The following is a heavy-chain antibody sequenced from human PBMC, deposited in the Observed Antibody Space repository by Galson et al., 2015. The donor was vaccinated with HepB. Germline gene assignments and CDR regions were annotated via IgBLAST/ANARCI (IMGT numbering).Heavy chain of an antibody. V-gene: IGHV1-69*13. CDR3: ARVTGDYVHFYGMDV. CDR1: GGTFSSYA. Sequence: SVKVSCKASGGTFSSYAISWVRQAPGQGLEWMGGIIPIFGTANYAQKFQGRVTITADESTSTAYMELSSLRSEDTAVYYCARVTGDYVHFYGMDVWGQGTTVTVSS. CDR2: IIPIFGTA. D-gene: IGHD4-17*01. J-gene: IGHJ6*02.